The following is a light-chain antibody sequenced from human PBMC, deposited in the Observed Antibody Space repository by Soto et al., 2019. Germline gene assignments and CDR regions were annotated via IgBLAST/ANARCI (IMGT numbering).Light chain of an antibody. CDR1: NSNIGAGFA. V-gene: IGLV1-40*01. CDR3: SLYTSENTYV. CDR2: GNN. Sequence: QAVVTQPPSVSGAPGQRVTISCTGSNSNIGAGFAVHWYQQLPGTAPKLLIHGNNNRPSGVPDRFSGSKSGNTASLTISGLQAADEADYYCSLYTSENTYVFGTGTKVTVL. J-gene: IGLJ1*01.